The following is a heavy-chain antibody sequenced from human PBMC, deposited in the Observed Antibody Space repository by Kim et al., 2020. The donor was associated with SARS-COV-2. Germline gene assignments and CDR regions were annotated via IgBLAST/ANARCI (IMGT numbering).Heavy chain of an antibody. V-gene: IGHV4-59*01. D-gene: IGHD1-26*01. Sequence: SETLSLTCTVSGGSISTYYWSWIRQPPGKGLEWIGYIYYSGSTNYNPSLKSRVTISVGTSNNQFSLKLSSVTAADTAVYYCARVRPLYSGSYYYGMDVWGQGTTVTLSS. J-gene: IGHJ6*02. CDR1: GGSISTYY. CDR2: IYYSGST. CDR3: ARVRPLYSGSYYYGMDV.